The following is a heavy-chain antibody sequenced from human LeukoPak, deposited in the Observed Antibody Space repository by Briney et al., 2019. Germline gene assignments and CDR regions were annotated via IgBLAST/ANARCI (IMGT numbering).Heavy chain of an antibody. CDR1: GGSISSSSYY. J-gene: IGHJ3*02. Sequence: PSETLSLTCTVSGGSISSSSYYWGWIRQPPGKGLEWIGSIYYSGSTNYNPSLKSRVTISVDTSKNQFSLKLSSVTAADTAVYYCARKDYYGSGSYYLDAFDIWGQGTMVTVSS. CDR2: IYYSGST. D-gene: IGHD3-10*01. CDR3: ARKDYYGSGSYYLDAFDI. V-gene: IGHV4-39*07.